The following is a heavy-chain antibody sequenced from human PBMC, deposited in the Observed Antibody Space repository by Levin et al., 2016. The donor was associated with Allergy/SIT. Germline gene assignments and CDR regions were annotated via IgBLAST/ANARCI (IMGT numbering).Heavy chain of an antibody. CDR3: VSCISPTTSCYEGGFHY. V-gene: IGHV3-48*03. J-gene: IGHJ4*02. D-gene: IGHD2-2*01. Sequence: GESLKISCAASGFSFSSYEMNWVRQATGKGLEWVSYISNSVSTIYYADSVKGRFTISRDNAKNSLYLQMNSLRAEDTAVYYCVSCISPTTSCYEGGFHYWGQGTLVTVS. CDR2: ISNSVSTI. CDR1: GFSFSSYE.